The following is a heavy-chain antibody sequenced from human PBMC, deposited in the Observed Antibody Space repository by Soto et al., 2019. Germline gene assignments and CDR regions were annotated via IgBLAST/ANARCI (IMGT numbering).Heavy chain of an antibody. Sequence: GESLKISCKGSGYSFSNYWIGWVRQIPGKGLEWMGIIYPGDSDTRYSPSFQGQVTISVDKSISTAYLQWSSLKASDTAVYYCAKDLSPITMIVVVITMGAFDIWGQGTMVTVSS. D-gene: IGHD3-22*01. CDR1: GYSFSNYW. CDR2: IYPGDSDT. J-gene: IGHJ3*02. V-gene: IGHV5-51*01. CDR3: AKDLSPITMIVVVITMGAFDI.